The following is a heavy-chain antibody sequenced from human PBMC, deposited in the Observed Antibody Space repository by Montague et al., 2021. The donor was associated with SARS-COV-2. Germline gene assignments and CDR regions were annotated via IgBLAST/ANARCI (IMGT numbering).Heavy chain of an antibody. CDR2: ISGSTYT. CDR1: GFTFSDYY. Sequence: SLRLSCAASGFTFSDYYMFWIRQSPGKGLEYISYISGSTYTNYADSVKGRFTISRDNTKDSLFLQMNSLRAEYTAVYYCARGGSGYDSPLEYWGQGALVTVSS. CDR3: ARGGSGYDSPLEY. J-gene: IGHJ4*02. V-gene: IGHV3-11*06. D-gene: IGHD6-25*01.